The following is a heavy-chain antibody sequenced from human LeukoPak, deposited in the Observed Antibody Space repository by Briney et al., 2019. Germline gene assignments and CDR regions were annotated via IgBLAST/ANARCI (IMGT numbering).Heavy chain of an antibody. CDR2: INGGGDST. Sequence: PGGSLRLSCAASGFTFSGCGMSWVRQAPGKGLEWVSSINGGGDSTFYADSVKGRFTISRDNSKNTLYLQMSSLRGEDTADYFCAKAMYSFDSSGLDYWGQGTLVTVSS. V-gene: IGHV3-23*01. CDR1: GFTFSGCG. CDR3: AKAMYSFDSSGLDY. J-gene: IGHJ4*02. D-gene: IGHD3-22*01.